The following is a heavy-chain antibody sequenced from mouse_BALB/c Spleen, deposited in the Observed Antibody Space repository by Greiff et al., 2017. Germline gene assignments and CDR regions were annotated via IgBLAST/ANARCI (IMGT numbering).Heavy chain of an antibody. CDR3: NAPSTTVVASTARWYVDV. Sequence: EVKLMESGAELVRSGASVKLSCTASGFNIKDYYMHWVKQRPEQGLEWIGWIDPENGDTEYAPKFQGKATMTADTSSNTADLQLSSLTSEDTAVYYCNAPSTTVVASTARWYVDVWGAGTTVTVSS. J-gene: IGHJ1*01. CDR1: GFNIKDYY. D-gene: IGHD1-1*01. V-gene: IGHV14-4*02. CDR2: IDPENGDT.